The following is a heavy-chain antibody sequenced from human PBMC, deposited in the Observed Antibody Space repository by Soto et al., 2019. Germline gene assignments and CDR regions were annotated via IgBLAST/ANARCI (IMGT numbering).Heavy chain of an antibody. CDR1: GGTFSSYA. D-gene: IGHD6-19*01. V-gene: IGHV1-69*12. J-gene: IGHJ6*02. Sequence: QVQLVQSGAEVKKPGSSVKVSCKASGGTFSSYAISWVRQAPGQGLEWMGGIIPIFGTANYAQKFQGRVTITADESTSTDYMELSSLRSEDTAVYYCATSVGIAVAGTPYYYYGMDVWGQGTTVTVSS. CDR2: IIPIFGTA. CDR3: ATSVGIAVAGTPYYYYGMDV.